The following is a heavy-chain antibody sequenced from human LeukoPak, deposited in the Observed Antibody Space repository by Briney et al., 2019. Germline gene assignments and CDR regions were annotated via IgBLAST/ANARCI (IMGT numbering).Heavy chain of an antibody. Sequence: ESGPTLVNPTQTLTLTCTFSGLSLSTSGVGVGWIRQPPGKAREWLALLYWDGDKRYSPSLKSRLTITRDTSRNQVVLTMTNMDPVDTATYYCEHRQSSPTYVAWGQGTLVTVSS. CDR2: LYWDGDK. D-gene: IGHD3-16*01. V-gene: IGHV2-5*02. CDR1: GLSLSTSGVG. J-gene: IGHJ5*02. CDR3: EHRQSSPTYVA.